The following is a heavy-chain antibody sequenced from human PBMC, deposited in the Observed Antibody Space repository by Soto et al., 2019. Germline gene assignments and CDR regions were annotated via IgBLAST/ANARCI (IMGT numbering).Heavy chain of an antibody. CDR3: ARHWMDGYDYGSGSYYNGLWFDP. Sequence: PSETLSLTFTVSGGSISSSSYYWGWIRQPPGKGLEWIGSIYYSGSTYYNPSLKSRVTISVDTSKNQFSLKLSSVTAADTAVYYCARHWMDGYDYGSGSYYNGLWFDPWGQGTLVTVSS. CDR2: IYYSGST. J-gene: IGHJ5*02. CDR1: GGSISSSSYY. V-gene: IGHV4-39*01. D-gene: IGHD3-10*01.